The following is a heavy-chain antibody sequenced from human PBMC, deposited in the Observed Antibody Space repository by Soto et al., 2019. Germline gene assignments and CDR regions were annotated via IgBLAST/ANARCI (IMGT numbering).Heavy chain of an antibody. J-gene: IGHJ4*02. CDR2: INAGNGNT. CDR3: ARGPGYCISTSWNKHIDY. Sequence: ASVKVSCKASGYTFTSYAMHWVRQAPGQRLEWMGWINAGNGNTKYSQKFQGRVTITRDTSASTAYMELSSLRSEDTAVYYCARGPGYCISTSWNKHIDYWGQGTLVTVSS. D-gene: IGHD2-2*01. V-gene: IGHV1-3*01. CDR1: GYTFTSYA.